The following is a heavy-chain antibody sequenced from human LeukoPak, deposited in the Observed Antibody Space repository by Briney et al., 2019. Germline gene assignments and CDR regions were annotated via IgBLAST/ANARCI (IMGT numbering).Heavy chain of an antibody. J-gene: IGHJ3*02. V-gene: IGHV4-59*01. CDR3: ARAVGYNSSPHNDAFDI. CDR1: GGSISSYY. Sequence: SETLSLTCTVSGGSISSYYWSWIRQPPGKGLEWIGYIYYSGSTNYDPSLKSRVTISVDTSKNQFSLKLSSVTAADTAVYYCARAVGYNSSPHNDAFDIWGQGTMATVSS. D-gene: IGHD5-24*01. CDR2: IYYSGST.